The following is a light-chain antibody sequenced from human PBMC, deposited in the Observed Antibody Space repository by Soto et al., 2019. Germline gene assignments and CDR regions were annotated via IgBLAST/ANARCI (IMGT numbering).Light chain of an antibody. V-gene: IGKV3-15*01. CDR3: HQYNFWPGT. CDR2: GAS. J-gene: IGKJ2*01. Sequence: VMTQSPAILYVSPGESATLSCRASQSVGINLAWYQQRPGRAPRLVIYGASSRATGFPARFSGSGSGTDFTLTISSLQSEDFAVYYCHQYNFWPGTFGQGTKLEIK. CDR1: QSVGIN.